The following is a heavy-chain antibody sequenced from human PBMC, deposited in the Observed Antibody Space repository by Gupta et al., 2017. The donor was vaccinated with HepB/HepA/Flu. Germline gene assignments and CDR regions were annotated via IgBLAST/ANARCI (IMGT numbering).Heavy chain of an antibody. CDR2: IRGRDSST. CDR1: GFKFGNYA. D-gene: IGHD3-22*01. J-gene: IGHJ4*02. Sequence: EVQMLESGGGLVQPGGSLRLSCAASGFKFGNYAMTWVRQAPGKGLEWVSTIRGRDSSTYYADSLKGRFTISRDDSKNTLYLQMNSLRAEDTAVYYCASSFYDNSGYYFRGYYFDYWGQGTLVTVSS. CDR3: ASSFYDNSGYYFRGYYFDY. V-gene: IGHV3-23*01.